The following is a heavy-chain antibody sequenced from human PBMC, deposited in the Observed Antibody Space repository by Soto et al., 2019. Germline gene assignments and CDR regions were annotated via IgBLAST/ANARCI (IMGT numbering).Heavy chain of an antibody. V-gene: IGHV3-23*01. Sequence: PGGSLRLSCAASGFPFSDHAMHWVRRTPGKGLEWVSAITGRGDSTYYADSVKGRFTISRDNSKSTLYLQMMSLRAEDTAVYYCAKDLYVQPPSGWFDPWGQGTVVTVSS. CDR2: ITGRGDST. CDR3: AKDLYVQPPSGWFDP. CDR1: GFPFSDHA. J-gene: IGHJ5*02. D-gene: IGHD1-26*01.